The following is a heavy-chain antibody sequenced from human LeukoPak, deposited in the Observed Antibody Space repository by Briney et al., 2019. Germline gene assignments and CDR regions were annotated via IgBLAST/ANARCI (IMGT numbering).Heavy chain of an antibody. V-gene: IGHV3-66*01. J-gene: IGHJ4*02. CDR1: GFTVSSNY. CDR2: IYSGGST. CDR3: AREAEIVGATYFDY. D-gene: IGHD1-26*01. Sequence: PGGSLRPSCAASGFTVSSNYMSWVRQAPGKGLEWVSVIYSGGSTYYADSVKGRFTISRDNSKNTLYLQMNSLRAEDTAVYYCAREAEIVGATYFDYWGQGTLVTVSS.